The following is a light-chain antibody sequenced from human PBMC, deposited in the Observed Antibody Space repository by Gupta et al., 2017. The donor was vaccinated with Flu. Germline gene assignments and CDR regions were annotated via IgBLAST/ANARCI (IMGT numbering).Light chain of an antibody. V-gene: IGKV3-15*01. CDR2: DAS. CDR3: KQDDDWPS. Sequence: CPATLSVSPGERATLSCRASQSVSNNLAWYQQRPGQAPRLLIYDASTRATGIPARFSGSGSGTDFTLTINSLQSEDFALYYWKQDDDWPSFGGGTTVGIK. J-gene: IGKJ4*01. CDR1: QSVSNN.